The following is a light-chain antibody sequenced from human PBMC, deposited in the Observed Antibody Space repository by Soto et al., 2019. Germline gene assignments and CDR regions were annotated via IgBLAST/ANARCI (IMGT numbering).Light chain of an antibody. V-gene: IGKV3-15*01. CDR3: QHYYSRPLT. CDR1: QGIGDT. Sequence: EVVMSQSPSTLSASPGDGATLSCRASQGIGDTLAWYQHKPGQTPRLLIYDTSTRATGVPTRFSGSRSGADFTLTISSLQSEDFAVYYCQHYYSRPLTFGGGTKVDIK. J-gene: IGKJ4*01. CDR2: DTS.